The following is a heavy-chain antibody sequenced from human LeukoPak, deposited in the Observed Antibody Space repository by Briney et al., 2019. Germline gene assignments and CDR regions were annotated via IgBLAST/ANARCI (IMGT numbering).Heavy chain of an antibody. Sequence: GGSLRLSCAASGFTFSNYWMTWVRQAPGKGLEWVANIKPDGSDQFYVDSLKGRFTISRDNGKNSLYLLMNSLRAEDTALYYCARDTASSGYYYPSFHYWGQGALVTVSS. CDR3: ARDTASSGYYYPSFHY. V-gene: IGHV3-7*03. D-gene: IGHD3-22*01. CDR2: IKPDGSDQ. CDR1: GFTFSNYW. J-gene: IGHJ4*02.